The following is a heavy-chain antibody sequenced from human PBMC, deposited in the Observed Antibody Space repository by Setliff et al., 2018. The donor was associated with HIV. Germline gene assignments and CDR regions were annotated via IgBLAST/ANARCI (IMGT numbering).Heavy chain of an antibody. D-gene: IGHD3-10*01. V-gene: IGHV4-38-2*01. CDR1: GIPIDRVYS. Sequence: PSETLSLTCGVSGIPIDRVYSWAWIRQPPGKGLEWIGTISHSGSTHYNSPLQGRISISIDTSKNQFSLTLTSVTAADTAMYYCARARGYYYGSGNYNWFDPWGQGTLVTVSS. J-gene: IGHJ5*02. CDR3: ARARGYYYGSGNYNWFDP. CDR2: ISHSGST.